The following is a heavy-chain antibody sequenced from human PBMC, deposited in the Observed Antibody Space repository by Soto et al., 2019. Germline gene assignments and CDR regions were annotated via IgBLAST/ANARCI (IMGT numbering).Heavy chain of an antibody. V-gene: IGHV3-23*01. Sequence: PVGSLRLSCASSVFTFSSYAMSCVRHSPGKWLEWVSAISGSGGSTYYADSVKGRFTISRDNSKNTLYLQMNSLRAEDTAVYYCAKRPFTILYSYGMDVWGQGTTVTVSS. CDR3: AKRPFTILYSYGMDV. CDR1: VFTFSSYA. J-gene: IGHJ6*02. D-gene: IGHD2-8*01. CDR2: ISGSGGST.